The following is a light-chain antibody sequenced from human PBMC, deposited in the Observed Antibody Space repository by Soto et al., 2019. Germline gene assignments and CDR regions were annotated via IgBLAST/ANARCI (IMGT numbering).Light chain of an antibody. Sequence: QMTQSPSILSASVGDRVTITCRVSQSIRSWLAWYQHKPGKAPKLLIYDASSLESGVPSRFSGSRSGTEFTLTISSLQPDDIATYYCQQYDTYWTFGQRTKADVK. CDR3: QQYDTYWT. V-gene: IGKV1-5*01. CDR2: DAS. J-gene: IGKJ1*01. CDR1: QSIRSW.